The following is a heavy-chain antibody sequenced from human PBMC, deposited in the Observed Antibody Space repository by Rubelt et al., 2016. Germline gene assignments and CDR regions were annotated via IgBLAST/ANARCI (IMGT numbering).Heavy chain of an antibody. J-gene: IGHJ6*03. CDR3: ARSTSYYCYMDV. CDR1: EFIFSTYD. Sequence: GGSLRLSCAASEFIFSTYDMHWVRQTTGKRLEWVSSIGTAGDTHYADSVKGRVTISRDNAKNSLYLHMNSLGAEDTAVYYCARSTSYYCYMDVWGIGTTVTVSS. D-gene: IGHD2-2*01. CDR2: IGTAGDT. V-gene: IGHV3-13*01.